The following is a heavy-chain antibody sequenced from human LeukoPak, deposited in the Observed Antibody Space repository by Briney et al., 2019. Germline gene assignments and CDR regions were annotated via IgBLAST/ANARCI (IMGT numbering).Heavy chain of an antibody. CDR2: ISGSGGST. J-gene: IGHJ4*02. D-gene: IGHD2-2*01. V-gene: IGHV3-23*01. CDR1: GFTFSSYA. CDR3: AKGLGDIVVVPAAEFDY. Sequence: PGGSLRLSCAASGFTFSSYAMSWVRQAPGKGLEWVSAISGSGGSTYYADSVKGRFTISRDNSKNTLYLQMNSLRAEETAVYYCAKGLGDIVVVPAAEFDYWGQGTLVTVSS.